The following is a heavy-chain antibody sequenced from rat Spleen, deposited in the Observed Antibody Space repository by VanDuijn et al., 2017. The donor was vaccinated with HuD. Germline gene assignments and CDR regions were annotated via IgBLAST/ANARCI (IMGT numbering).Heavy chain of an antibody. CDR3: ARGGFFRF. CDR2: FSFDGRTT. J-gene: IGHJ2*01. CDR1: GFTFSVFA. V-gene: IGHV5-7*01. Sequence: EVQLVESGGGLVQPGRSLKLSCAASGFTFSVFAMHWIRQTPTEGLEWVATFSFDGRTTYYRDSVKGRFTISRDNAKSTLYLQMDSLRSEDTATYYCARGGFFRFWGQGVMVTVSS. D-gene: IGHD1-6*01.